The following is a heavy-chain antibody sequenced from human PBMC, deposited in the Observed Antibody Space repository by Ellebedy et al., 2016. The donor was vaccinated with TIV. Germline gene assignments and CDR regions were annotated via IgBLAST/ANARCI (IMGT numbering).Heavy chain of an antibody. CDR3: AKIAVSDLWYFDL. CDR2: IGSSSSTI. D-gene: IGHD6-19*01. V-gene: IGHV3-48*04. J-gene: IGHJ2*01. Sequence: PGGSLRLSCAASGFTFSSYSMNWVRQAPGKGLEWISFIGSSSSTIYYADSVKGRFTISRDNAKNSLYLQMNSLRAEDTAIYYCAKIAVSDLWYFDLWGRGTLVTVSS. CDR1: GFTFSSYS.